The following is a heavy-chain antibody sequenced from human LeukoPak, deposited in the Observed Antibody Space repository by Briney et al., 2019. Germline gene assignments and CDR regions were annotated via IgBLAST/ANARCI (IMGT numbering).Heavy chain of an antibody. Sequence: GASVKVSCKASGYTFTSYGISWVRQAPGQGLEWMGWISAYNGNTNYAQKLQGRVTMTTDTSTSTAYMELRSLRSDDTAVYYCARHGAAAGIPTVRSQYFQHWGQGTLVTVSS. CDR3: ARHGAAAGIPTVRSQYFQH. D-gene: IGHD6-13*01. CDR1: GYTFTSYG. V-gene: IGHV1-18*01. CDR2: ISAYNGNT. J-gene: IGHJ1*01.